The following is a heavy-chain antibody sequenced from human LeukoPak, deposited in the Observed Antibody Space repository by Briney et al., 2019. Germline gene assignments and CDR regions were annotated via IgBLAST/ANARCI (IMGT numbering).Heavy chain of an antibody. Sequence: GGSLRLSCSASGFTFTTYAMTWVRQAPGKGLEWVSTITNTAVTTYYADSVKGRFTISRDNSKNNLYRQMNRLTVEDTAVYYCVKGQTYYGSKSYKPHWGQGTLVTVSS. J-gene: IGHJ4*02. CDR1: GFTFTTYA. D-gene: IGHD3-10*01. CDR2: ITNTAVTT. CDR3: VKGQTYYGSKSYKPH. V-gene: IGHV3-23*01.